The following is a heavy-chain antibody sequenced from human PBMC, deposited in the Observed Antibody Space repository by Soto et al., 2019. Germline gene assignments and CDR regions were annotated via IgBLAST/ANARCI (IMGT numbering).Heavy chain of an antibody. Sequence: QVQLVESGGGVVQPGRSLRLSCAASGFTFSSYGMHWVRQAPGKGLEWVAVIWYDGSNKYYADSVKGRFTISRDNSKNTLYLQMNSLRAEDTAVYYCARGRLGIRPMGCFDYWGQGTLVTVSS. V-gene: IGHV3-33*01. CDR3: ARGRLGIRPMGCFDY. D-gene: IGHD3-10*01. CDR2: IWYDGSNK. CDR1: GFTFSSYG. J-gene: IGHJ4*02.